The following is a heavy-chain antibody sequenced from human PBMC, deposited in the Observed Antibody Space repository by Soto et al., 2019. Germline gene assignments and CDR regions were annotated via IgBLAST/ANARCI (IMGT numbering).Heavy chain of an antibody. CDR3: GMNTEFRDSYYGLDV. Sequence: QVQLVQSGAEVKKPGSSVKVSCKASGGTFSTYLVSWVRQAPGQGLEWMGGIIPISETKNYAQKFQGRVTXXADESTRTAYMELSSLKSEDTAMYYCGMNTEFRDSYYGLDVWGQGTTVTVSS. CDR2: IIPISETK. J-gene: IGHJ6*02. V-gene: IGHV1-69*12. D-gene: IGHD2-21*01. CDR1: GGTFSTYL.